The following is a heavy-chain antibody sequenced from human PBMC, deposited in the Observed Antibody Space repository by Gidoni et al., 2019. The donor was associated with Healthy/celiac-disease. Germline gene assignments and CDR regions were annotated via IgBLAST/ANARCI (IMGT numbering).Heavy chain of an antibody. CDR3: AKDLGSGHAFDY. CDR1: GLTFSSYA. CDR2: ISGSGGST. Sequence: EVQLLESGGGLVQPGGSLRLSCAASGLTFSSYAMSWVRQAPGKGLEWVSAISGSGGSTYYADSVKGRFTISRDNSKNTLYLQMNSLRAEDTAVYYCAKDLGSGHAFDYWGQGTLVTVSS. J-gene: IGHJ4*02. D-gene: IGHD6-19*01. V-gene: IGHV3-23*01.